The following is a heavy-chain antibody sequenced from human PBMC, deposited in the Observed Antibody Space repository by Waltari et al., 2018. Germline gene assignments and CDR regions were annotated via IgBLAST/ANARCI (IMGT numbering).Heavy chain of an antibody. CDR2: ISSTSSDI. CDR1: GFTFTTYT. J-gene: IGHJ6*02. Sequence: EVQLVESGGGLVKPGGSLSLSCAASGFTFTTYTMNWVRQAPGKGLEWVSSISSTSSDIYYADSVKGRFTISRDNAKSSLYLQLNSLRAEDTAVYYCAGGYSSYYGMDVWGQGTTVTVSS. V-gene: IGHV3-21*02. D-gene: IGHD6-13*01. CDR3: AGGYSSYYGMDV.